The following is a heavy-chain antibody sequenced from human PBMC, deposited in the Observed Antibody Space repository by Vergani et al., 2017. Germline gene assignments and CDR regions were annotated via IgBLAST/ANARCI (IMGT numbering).Heavy chain of an antibody. J-gene: IGHJ1*01. CDR3: VSTYYSDTTTYFPPWFLF. CDR2: VYHTGKT. Sequence: QVQLQESGPGLVRPSETLSLMCSVSGSSISRGHYWGWIRQPPGKGLEWIGSVYHTGKTYYNSSLQSRVTVSIDASERMFSLRLQSVAAADTAVYYCVSTYYSDTTTYFPPWFLFWGQGTLVTVSS. D-gene: IGHD2/OR15-2a*01. V-gene: IGHV4-38-2*02. CDR1: GSSISRGHY.